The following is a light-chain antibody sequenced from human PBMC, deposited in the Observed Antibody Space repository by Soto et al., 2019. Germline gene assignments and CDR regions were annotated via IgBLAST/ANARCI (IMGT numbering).Light chain of an antibody. Sequence: IVMTQSPDSLAVSLGERATINCKSSQTVLYSSNNRNYLAWYQQKSGQPPKLLVYWASTRESGVPDRFSGSGSGTDFTLTISSLQAEDVAVYYCQQYYTTPETFGRGTKVEI. CDR1: QTVLYSSNNRNY. CDR2: WAS. J-gene: IGKJ4*02. CDR3: QQYYTTPET. V-gene: IGKV4-1*01.